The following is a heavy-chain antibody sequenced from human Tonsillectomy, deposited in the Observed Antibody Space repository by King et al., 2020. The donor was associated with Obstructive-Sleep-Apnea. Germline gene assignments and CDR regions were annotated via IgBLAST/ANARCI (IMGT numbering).Heavy chain of an antibody. CDR1: GYNLSTYV. V-gene: IGHV7-4-1*02. Sequence: VQLVQSGSELRKPGASVKVSCKSSGYNLSTYVMNWVRQAPGQGLEWMGWIDTNTGNPTYAQGFTRRFVFSLDTSVGTAYLQISSLRTEDTAVYYCARGRSWFDPWGQGTLVTVSS. CDR3: ARGRSWFDP. J-gene: IGHJ5*02. CDR2: IDTNTGNP.